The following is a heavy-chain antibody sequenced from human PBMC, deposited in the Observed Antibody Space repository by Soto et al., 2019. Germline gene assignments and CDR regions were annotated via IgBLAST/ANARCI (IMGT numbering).Heavy chain of an antibody. CDR2: IYYSGST. J-gene: IGHJ6*03. CDR1: GGSISSGGYY. Sequence: SETLSLTCTVSGGSISSGGYYWSWIRQHPGKGLEWIGYIYYSGSTYYNPSLKSRVTISVDTSKNQFSLKLSSVTAADTAVYYCARVRPIEDIVVVPAAADYYYMDVWGKGTTVTVSS. CDR3: ARVRPIEDIVVVPAAADYYYMDV. D-gene: IGHD2-2*01. V-gene: IGHV4-31*03.